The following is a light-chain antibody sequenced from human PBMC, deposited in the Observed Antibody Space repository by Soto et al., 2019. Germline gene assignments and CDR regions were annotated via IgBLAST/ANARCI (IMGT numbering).Light chain of an antibody. J-gene: IGKJ1*01. CDR3: QHYGTSWWT. CDR2: GAS. CDR1: QSVSSSY. V-gene: IGKV3-20*01. Sequence: ELVLTQSPGSVYLCGRRRVQINCRASQSVSSSYLAWYQQKPGQAPRLLISGASGRATGIPVRFSSSGSETDFTLTISRLGPEDFAVYYFQHYGTSWWTFGQGTKVDI.